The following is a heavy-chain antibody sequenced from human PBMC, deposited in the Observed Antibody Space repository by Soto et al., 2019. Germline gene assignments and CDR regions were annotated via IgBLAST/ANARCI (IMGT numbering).Heavy chain of an antibody. CDR2: IYYSGST. CDR1: GGSISSSSYY. V-gene: IGHV4-39*01. Sequence: SETLSLTCTVSGGSISSSSYYWGWIRQPPGKGLEWIGSIYYSGSTYYNPSLKSRVTISVDTSKNQFSLKLSSVTAADTAVYYCARSSGSYYSYDYWGQGTLVTVSS. J-gene: IGHJ4*02. CDR3: ARSSGSYYSYDY. D-gene: IGHD3-10*01.